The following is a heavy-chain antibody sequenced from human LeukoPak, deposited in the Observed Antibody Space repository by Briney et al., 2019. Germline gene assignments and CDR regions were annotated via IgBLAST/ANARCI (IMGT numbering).Heavy chain of an antibody. CDR3: TREYSSGWEPFDY. J-gene: IGHJ4*02. CDR2: IRSKANSYAT. CDR1: GFTFSGSA. Sequence: GGSLKLSCAASGFTFSGSAMHWVRQASGKGLEWVGRIRSKANSYATAYAASVKGRFTISRDDSKNTAYLRMNSLKTEDTAVYYCTREYSSGWEPFDYWGQGTLVTVSS. D-gene: IGHD6-19*01. V-gene: IGHV3-73*01.